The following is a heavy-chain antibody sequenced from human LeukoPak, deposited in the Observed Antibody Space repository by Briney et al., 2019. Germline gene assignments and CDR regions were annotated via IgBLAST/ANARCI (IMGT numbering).Heavy chain of an antibody. CDR3: TRGASPGGMDV. J-gene: IGHJ6*02. Sequence: SETLSLTCTVSTSSFIHYYWNWVRQPAGKDLEWIGRIYTTGSTSYNPFLESRVTMSLETSKKQFSLRLTSVTAADTAVYYCTRGASPGGMDVWGQGTTVTVSS. V-gene: IGHV4-4*07. D-gene: IGHD2-2*01. CDR2: IYTTGST. CDR1: TSSFIHYY.